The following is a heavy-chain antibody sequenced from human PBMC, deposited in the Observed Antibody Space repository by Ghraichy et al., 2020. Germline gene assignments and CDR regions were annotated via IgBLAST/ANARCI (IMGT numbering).Heavy chain of an antibody. CDR1: GFTFSSYW. D-gene: IGHD3-10*01. CDR2: IKQDGSET. CDR3: ARERGSRSSDY. V-gene: IGHV3-7*01. Sequence: AGSLRLSCAASGFTFSSYWMTWVRQAPGKGLEWVANIKQDGSETYYVDSVKGRFTISRDNAKNSLSLQMNSLRVGDTALYYCARERGSRSSDYWGQGTLVTVSS. J-gene: IGHJ4*02.